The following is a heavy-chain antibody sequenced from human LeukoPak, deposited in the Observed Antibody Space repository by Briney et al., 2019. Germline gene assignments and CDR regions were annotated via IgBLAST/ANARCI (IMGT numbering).Heavy chain of an antibody. V-gene: IGHV3-30*02. Sequence: PGVSLRLSCAASGFSFSNSDMPWVRQAPGKGLEWVAFIRYDGSNKYYEDSVKGRLTISRDNAKNTLFLRMYSLRPEDTAVYYCVKEIRRNYFYGMDVWGQGTSVTVSS. CDR2: IRYDGSNK. CDR1: GFSFSNSD. CDR3: VKEIRRNYFYGMDV. J-gene: IGHJ6*02.